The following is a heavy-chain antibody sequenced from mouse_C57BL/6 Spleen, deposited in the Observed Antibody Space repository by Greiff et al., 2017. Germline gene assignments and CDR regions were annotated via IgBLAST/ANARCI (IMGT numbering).Heavy chain of an antibody. V-gene: IGHV8-12*01. CDR1: GFSLSTSGMG. Sequence: QVQLKESGPGILQSSQTLSLTCSFSGFSLSTSGMGVSWIRQPSGKGLEWLAHIYWDDDKRYNPSLKSRLTSSKDTSRNQVFLKITSVDTADTATYDCAGRKLDYGSSYGEAMDYWGQGTSVTVSS. J-gene: IGHJ4*01. CDR3: AGRKLDYGSSYGEAMDY. CDR2: IYWDDDK. D-gene: IGHD1-1*01.